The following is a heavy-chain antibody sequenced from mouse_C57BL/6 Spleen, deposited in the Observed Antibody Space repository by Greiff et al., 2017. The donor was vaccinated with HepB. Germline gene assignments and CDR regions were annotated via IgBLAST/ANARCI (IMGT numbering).Heavy chain of an antibody. Sequence: DVQLVESGGGLVKPGGSLKLSCAASGFTFSDYGMHWVRQAPEKGLEWVAYISSGSSTIYYADTVKGRFTISRDNAKNSLFLQMTSLRSEDTAMYYCARRVYGSSYGYAMDYWGQGTSVTVSS. CDR1: GFTFSDYG. CDR2: ISSGSSTI. V-gene: IGHV5-17*01. CDR3: ARRVYGSSYGYAMDY. J-gene: IGHJ4*01. D-gene: IGHD1-1*01.